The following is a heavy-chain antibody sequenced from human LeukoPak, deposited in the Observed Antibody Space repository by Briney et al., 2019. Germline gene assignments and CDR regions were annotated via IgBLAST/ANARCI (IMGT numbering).Heavy chain of an antibody. Sequence: GGSLRLSCAASGFIFSKYWMRWVRQTPGEGLVWVARIKEDGTYTIYADSVKGRFTISRDNARNTVFLQMNSLRAEDTAVYYCARDFDMGITPGDDFDFWGQGTLVTVSS. CDR1: GFIFSKYW. CDR3: ARDFDMGITPGDDFDF. J-gene: IGHJ4*02. CDR2: IKEDGTYT. D-gene: IGHD3-9*01. V-gene: IGHV3-74*01.